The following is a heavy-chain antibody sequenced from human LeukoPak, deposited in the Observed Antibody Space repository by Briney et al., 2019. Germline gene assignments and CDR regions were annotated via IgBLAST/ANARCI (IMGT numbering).Heavy chain of an antibody. D-gene: IGHD2/OR15-2a*01. V-gene: IGHV1-2*02. CDR1: GYSFTDYY. Sequence: GASVKVSCKASGYSFTDYYMHWVRQAPGQGPEWMAWINPDTGGTKYAQKFQGRVTVTRDTSISTVYMELSSLSSDDTALYYCATYNRPHPPSPPFDYCGQGSLVTVFS. CDR3: ATYNRPHPPSPPFDY. CDR2: INPDTGGT. J-gene: IGHJ4*02.